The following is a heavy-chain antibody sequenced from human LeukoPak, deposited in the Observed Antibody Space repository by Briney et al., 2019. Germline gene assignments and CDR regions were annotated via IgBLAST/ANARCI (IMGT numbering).Heavy chain of an antibody. CDR3: ARQPAATAAFDI. Sequence: PSETLSLTCTVSGGSINNYYWSWIRQPPGKGLEWIGYIYHSGGDMNYNPSLKSRLTISVDTSKNQISLMLTSMTAADTAVYYCARQPAATAAFDIWAQGTMVTVSS. CDR2: IYHSGGDM. V-gene: IGHV4-59*08. J-gene: IGHJ3*02. D-gene: IGHD5-18*01. CDR1: GGSINNYY.